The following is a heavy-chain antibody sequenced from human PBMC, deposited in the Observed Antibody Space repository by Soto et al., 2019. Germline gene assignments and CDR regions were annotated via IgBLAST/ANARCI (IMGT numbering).Heavy chain of an antibody. CDR2: IYPRDSDT. J-gene: IGHJ4*02. D-gene: IGHD3-3*01. Sequence: GESLKISCKVSRSSFTTFWIGWVRQMPGKGLEWMGIIYPRDSDTRYSPSFQGQVTISVDKSISTAYLQWSSLKASDTAMYYCASPQRYDFWSGYVFDYWGQGTLVTVSS. V-gene: IGHV5-51*01. CDR1: RSSFTTFW. CDR3: ASPQRYDFWSGYVFDY.